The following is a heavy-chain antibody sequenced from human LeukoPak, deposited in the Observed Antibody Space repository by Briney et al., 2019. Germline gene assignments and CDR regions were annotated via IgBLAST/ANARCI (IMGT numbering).Heavy chain of an antibody. CDR2: INSDGINT. CDR3: AKRSAESSGYFDY. D-gene: IGHD6-19*01. Sequence: GGSLRLSCAASGFTFSNYWMHWVRQAPGKGLVWVSRINSDGINTSYADSVKGRFTISRDNAKNTLYLQMNSLRAEDTAIYYCAKRSAESSGYFDYWGQGTLVTVSS. J-gene: IGHJ4*02. CDR1: GFTFSNYW. V-gene: IGHV3-74*01.